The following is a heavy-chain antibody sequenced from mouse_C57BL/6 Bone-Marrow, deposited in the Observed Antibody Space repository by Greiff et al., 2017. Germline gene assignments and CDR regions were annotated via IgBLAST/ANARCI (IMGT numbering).Heavy chain of an antibody. D-gene: IGHD6-1*01. CDR1: GYSFTGYF. CDR3: ARMSAGDAMDY. CDR2: INPYNGDT. Sequence: LVESGPELVKPGDSVKISCKASGYSFTGYFMNWVMQSHGKSLEWIGRINPYNGDTFYNQKFKGKATLTVDKSSSTAHMELRSLTSEDSAVYYCARMSAGDAMDYWGQGTSVTVSS. V-gene: IGHV1-20*01. J-gene: IGHJ4*01.